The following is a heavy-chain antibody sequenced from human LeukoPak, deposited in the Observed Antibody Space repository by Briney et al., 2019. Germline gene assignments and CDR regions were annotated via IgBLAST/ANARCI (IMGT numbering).Heavy chain of an antibody. CDR2: IYYSGST. CDR3: ARGSYDILTGYSSFGEY. Sequence: SETLSLTCTVSGGSICSSSYYWGWIRQPPGKGLEWIGSIYYSGSTYYNPSLKSRVTISLDTSKNQFSLKLSSVTAADTGVFYCARGSYDILTGYSSFGEYWGQGTLVTVSS. CDR1: GGSICSSSYY. V-gene: IGHV4-39*01. J-gene: IGHJ4*02. D-gene: IGHD3-9*01.